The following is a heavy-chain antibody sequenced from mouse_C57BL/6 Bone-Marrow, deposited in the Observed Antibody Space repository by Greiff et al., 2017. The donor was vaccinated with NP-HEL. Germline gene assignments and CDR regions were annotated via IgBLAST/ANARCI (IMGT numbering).Heavy chain of an antibody. V-gene: IGHV1-19*01. J-gene: IGHJ2*01. CDR3: ARGGPYYFDY. CDR2: INPYNGGT. CDR1: GYTFTDYY. Sequence: VQLQQSGPVLVKPGASVKMSCKASGYTFTDYYMNWVKQSHGKSLEWIGVINPYNGGTSYNQKFKGKATLTVDKSSSTAYMELNSLTSEDSAVYYCARGGPYYFDYWGQGTTLTVSS.